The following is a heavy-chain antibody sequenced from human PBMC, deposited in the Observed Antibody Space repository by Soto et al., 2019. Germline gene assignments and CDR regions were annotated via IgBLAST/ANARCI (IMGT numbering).Heavy chain of an antibody. J-gene: IGHJ4*02. D-gene: IGHD3-16*02. CDR2: TYHRGST. CDR3: ARIGGYHGPLDY. CDR1: GVSISSYF. V-gene: IGHV4-59*01. Sequence: SETLSLTCSVSGVSISSYFWSWIRQPPGRGLEWIGYTYHRGSTNYSPSLKSRVAISLDTSENQFSLKVNSVTAADTAVYYCARIGGYHGPLDYWGQGTPVTVSS.